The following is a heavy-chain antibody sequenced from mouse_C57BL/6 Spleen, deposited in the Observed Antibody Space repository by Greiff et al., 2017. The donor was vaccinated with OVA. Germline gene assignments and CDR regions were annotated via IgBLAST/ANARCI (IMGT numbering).Heavy chain of an antibody. CDR3: ARWITTVVTKGWYFDV. J-gene: IGHJ1*03. V-gene: IGHV1-82*01. D-gene: IGHD1-1*01. CDR1: GYAFSSSW. Sequence: VQLQQSGPELVKPGASVKISCKASGYAFSSSWMNWVKQRPGKGLEWIGRIYPGDGDTNYNGKFKGKATLTADKSSSTTYTQLSSLTSEYSAVYFCARWITTVVTKGWYFDVWGTGTTVTVSS. CDR2: IYPGDGDT.